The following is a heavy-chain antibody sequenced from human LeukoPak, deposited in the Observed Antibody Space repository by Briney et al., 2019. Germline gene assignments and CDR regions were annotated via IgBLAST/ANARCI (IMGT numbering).Heavy chain of an antibody. V-gene: IGHV3-53*01. Sequence: PGGSLRLSCAASGFTVSSNYISWVRQAPGKGLEWVSVIYSGGSTYYADSVKGRFTISRDNSMNTLYLQMNSLRPEDTAVYYCARVASGERLIQGGYYFDYWGQGTLVTVSS. J-gene: IGHJ4*02. D-gene: IGHD6-25*01. CDR2: IYSGGST. CDR3: ARVASGERLIQGGYYFDY. CDR1: GFTVSSNY.